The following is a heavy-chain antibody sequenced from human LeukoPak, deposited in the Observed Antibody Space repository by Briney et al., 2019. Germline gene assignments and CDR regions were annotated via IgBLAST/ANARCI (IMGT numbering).Heavy chain of an antibody. CDR2: VSGGGGST. D-gene: IGHD6-19*01. CDR1: GFTFSNYA. CDR3: AKVWAVAVFDY. Sequence: GGSLRLSCAASGFTFSNYAMNWVRQAPGKGLEWVSAVSGGGGSTYYADSVKGRFTISRDNSKNTLYLQMNSLRAEDTAVYYCAKVWAVAVFDYWGQGTLVTVSS. V-gene: IGHV3-23*01. J-gene: IGHJ4*02.